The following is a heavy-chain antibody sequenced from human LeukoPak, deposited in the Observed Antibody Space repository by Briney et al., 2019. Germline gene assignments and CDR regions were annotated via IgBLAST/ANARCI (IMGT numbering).Heavy chain of an antibody. CDR2: IYYTRST. D-gene: IGHD2-15*01. V-gene: IGHV4-31*03. J-gene: IGHJ4*02. Sequence: SETLSLTCTVSGDSISSGGHYWNWVRQHPGKGLEWIGYIYYTRSTSYNPSLRSRVTISLDTPKNQVSLRLTSVTAADTAVYYCAREVLGYCNGGSCSEARFFDYWGQGTLITVSS. CDR3: AREVLGYCNGGSCSEARFFDY. CDR1: GDSISSGGHY.